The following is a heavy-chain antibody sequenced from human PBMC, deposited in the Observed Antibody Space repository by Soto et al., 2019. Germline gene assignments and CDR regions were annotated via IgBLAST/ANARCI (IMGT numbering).Heavy chain of an antibody. D-gene: IGHD1-1*01. J-gene: IGHJ4*02. Sequence: GASVKVSCKASGDAFASYGSNWVRQAPGQGLEWMGWIGAYNGDTDYAQTLQTRVTMTADASTSTAYMELRSLRSDDTGVYYCARGSGTTSEGSLFDYWGQGTLVTVSS. CDR2: IGAYNGDT. CDR3: ARGSGTTSEGSLFDY. CDR1: GDAFASYG. V-gene: IGHV1-18*01.